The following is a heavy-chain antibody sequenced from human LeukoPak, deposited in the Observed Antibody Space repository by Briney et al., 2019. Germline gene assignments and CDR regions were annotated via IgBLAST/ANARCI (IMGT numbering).Heavy chain of an antibody. CDR3: AGEGGWYDY. D-gene: IGHD6-19*01. CDR2: ISSSSSTI. Sequence: PGGSLRLSCAASGFTFSSYSMNWVRQAPGKGLEWVSYISSSSSTIYYADSVKGRFTISRDNAKNSLYLQMNSLRAEDTAVYYCAGEGGWYDYWGQGTLVTVSS. J-gene: IGHJ4*02. V-gene: IGHV3-48*01. CDR1: GFTFSSYS.